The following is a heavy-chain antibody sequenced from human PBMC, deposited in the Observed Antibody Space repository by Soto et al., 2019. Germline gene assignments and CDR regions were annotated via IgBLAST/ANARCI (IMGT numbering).Heavy chain of an antibody. V-gene: IGHV1-8*01. CDR1: GYTFTSYD. CDR3: ARVFPHHVLLWFGVGYYYMDV. D-gene: IGHD3-10*01. Sequence: ASVKVSCKASGYTFTSYDINWVRQATGQGLEWMGWMNPNSGNTGYAQKFQGRVTMTRNTSISTAYMELSSLRSEDTAVYYCARVFPHHVLLWFGVGYYYMDVWGKGTTVTVS. CDR2: MNPNSGNT. J-gene: IGHJ6*03.